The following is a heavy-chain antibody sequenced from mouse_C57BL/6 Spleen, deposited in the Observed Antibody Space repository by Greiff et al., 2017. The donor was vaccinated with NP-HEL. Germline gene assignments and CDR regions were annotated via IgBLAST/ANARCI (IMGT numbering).Heavy chain of an antibody. Sequence: QVQLQQSGAELVRPGTSVKVSCKASGYAFTNYLIEWVKQRPGQGLEWIGVINPGSGGTNYNEKFQGKATLTADKDSSTAYMQLSSLTSEDSAVYFCARSVYGNYYFDYWGQGTTLTVSS. CDR3: ARSVYGNYYFDY. D-gene: IGHD2-1*01. V-gene: IGHV1-54*01. J-gene: IGHJ2*01. CDR1: GYAFTNYL. CDR2: INPGSGGT.